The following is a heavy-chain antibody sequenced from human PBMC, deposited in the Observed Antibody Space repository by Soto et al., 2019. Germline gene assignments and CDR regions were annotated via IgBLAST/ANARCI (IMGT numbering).Heavy chain of an antibody. D-gene: IGHD3-9*01. CDR3: SKSGNYDMLTSQRGFDP. J-gene: IGHJ5*02. CDR2: ISDSGAVI. Sequence: EVQLLESGGGLVQPGGSLRLSCTASGFTFRNYAMIWVRQAPGKGLEWVSGISDSGAVIFHADSVRGRFTISRDNSKNTLYQQMNSLRTDETARTCCSKSGNYDMLTSQRGFDPWGQGTLVTVSS. V-gene: IGHV3-23*01. CDR1: GFTFRNYA.